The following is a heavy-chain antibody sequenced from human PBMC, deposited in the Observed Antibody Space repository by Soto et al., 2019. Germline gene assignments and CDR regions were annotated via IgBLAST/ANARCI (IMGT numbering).Heavy chain of an antibody. J-gene: IGHJ4*02. Sequence: EVQLVESGGGLVQPGGSLRLSCAASGFTFSSYSMNWVRQAPGKGLEWVSYISSSSSTIYYADSVKGRFTISRDNAKNSLYLQMNSLRAEDTAVYYCARGLGYSSGRQDSWGQGTLVTVSS. CDR2: ISSSSSTI. D-gene: IGHD6-19*01. V-gene: IGHV3-48*01. CDR3: ARGLGYSSGRQDS. CDR1: GFTFSSYS.